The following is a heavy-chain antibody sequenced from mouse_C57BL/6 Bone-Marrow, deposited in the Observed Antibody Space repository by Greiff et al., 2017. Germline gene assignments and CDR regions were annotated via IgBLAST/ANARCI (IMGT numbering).Heavy chain of an antibody. CDR2: MHPNGGSP. CDR1: GYTFTNYW. D-gene: IGHD2-4*01. CDR3: ARSYDYDDYTMDY. J-gene: IGHJ4*01. V-gene: IGHV1-64*01. Sequence: QVQLQQSGAELVKPGASVKLSCKASGYTFTNYWMHWVKQRPGQGLEWIGMMHPNGGSPDYNEKFKSEATLSVDKSSRTAYMELSSLTSEDSAVYYSARSYDYDDYTMDYWGQGTSVTVSS.